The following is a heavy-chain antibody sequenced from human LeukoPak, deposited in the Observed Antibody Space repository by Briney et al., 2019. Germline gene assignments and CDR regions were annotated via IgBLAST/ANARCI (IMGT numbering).Heavy chain of an antibody. CDR3: ARDYFGSGSYADY. V-gene: IGHV3-7*04. Sequence: PGGSLRLSCAASGFTFSSYWMSWVRQAPGKGLEWVANIKQDGGEKYHVDSVKGRFTISRDNAKNSLYLQMNRLRAEDTGVYYCARDYFGSGSYADYWGQGTLVTVSS. J-gene: IGHJ4*02. CDR2: IKQDGGEK. CDR1: GFTFSSYW. D-gene: IGHD3-10*01.